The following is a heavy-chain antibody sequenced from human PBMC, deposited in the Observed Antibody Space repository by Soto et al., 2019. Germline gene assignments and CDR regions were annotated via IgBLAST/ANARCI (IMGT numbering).Heavy chain of an antibody. V-gene: IGHV3-21*01. CDR1: GFTFSSYS. CDR2: ISSSSSYI. D-gene: IGHD3-16*02. J-gene: IGHJ4*02. CDR3: ARDIHLGELSLTSCIDY. Sequence: GGSLRLSCAASGFTFSSYSMNWVRQAPGKGLEWVSSISSSSSYIYYADSVKGRFTISRDNAKNSLYLQMNSLRAEDTAVYYCARDIHLGELSLTSCIDYWGQGTLVTVSS.